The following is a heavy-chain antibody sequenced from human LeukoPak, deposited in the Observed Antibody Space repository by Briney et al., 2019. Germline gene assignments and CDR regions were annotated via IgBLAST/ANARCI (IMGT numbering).Heavy chain of an antibody. V-gene: IGHV1-18*01. CDR2: ISDYNGNT. CDR3: AIDGRTARTFVVH. D-gene: IGHD5-18*01. Sequence: ASVKVSCTASGFTFTSYGISWVRQAPGQGLEWMGWISDYNGNTNYAQSLQGRVTMTTDTSTSTAYLELRSLRSDDTAVYYWAIDGRTARTFVVHRGQRALVTVSS. CDR1: GFTFTSYG. J-gene: IGHJ4*02.